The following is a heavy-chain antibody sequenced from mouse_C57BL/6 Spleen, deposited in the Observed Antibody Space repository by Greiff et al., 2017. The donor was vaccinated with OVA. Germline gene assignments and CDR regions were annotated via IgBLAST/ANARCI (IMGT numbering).Heavy chain of an antibody. CDR3: ARYDGYPSWFAY. D-gene: IGHD2-3*01. Sequence: QVHVKQPGTELVKPGASVKLSCKASGYTFTSYWMHWVKQRPGQGLEWIGNINPSNGGTNYNEKFKSKATLTVDKSSSTAYMQLSSLTSEDSAVYYCARYDGYPSWFAYWGQGTLVTVSA. CDR1: GYTFTSYW. CDR2: INPSNGGT. V-gene: IGHV1-53*01. J-gene: IGHJ3*01.